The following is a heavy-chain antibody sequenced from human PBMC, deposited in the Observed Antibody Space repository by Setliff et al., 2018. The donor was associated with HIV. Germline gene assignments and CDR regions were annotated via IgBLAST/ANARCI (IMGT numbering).Heavy chain of an antibody. V-gene: IGHV4-38-2*01. Sequence: ETLSLTCDVSGFSISSRYYWGWIRQSPGKGLEWIGSIYYSGSTYYHPSLKSRVTISVDTSKNHFSLKLNSVTAADTAVYYCARAPGPYGDYNWFDPWGQGALVTVSS. J-gene: IGHJ5*02. CDR3: ARAPGPYGDYNWFDP. D-gene: IGHD4-17*01. CDR1: GFSISSRYY. CDR2: IYYSGST.